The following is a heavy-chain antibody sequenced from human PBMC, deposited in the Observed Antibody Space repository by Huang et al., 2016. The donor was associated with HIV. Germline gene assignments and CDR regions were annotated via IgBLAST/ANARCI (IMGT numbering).Heavy chain of an antibody. D-gene: IGHD3-9*01. CDR1: GFSLTTSGEG. J-gene: IGHJ4*02. CDR2: IYGNDVR. CDR3: AKSLVVRRFFDWSEPETHYFDF. Sequence: QITLKQSGPTVVRPTQTLTLTCTFSGFSLTTSGEGVGWVRQTPGKALEWLALIYGNDVRRYNPSLNDRLTITRGTSKNQVVLKMTYMDAVDTATYFCAKSLVVRRFFDWSEPETHYFDFWAQGTLVTVSS. V-gene: IGHV2-5*01.